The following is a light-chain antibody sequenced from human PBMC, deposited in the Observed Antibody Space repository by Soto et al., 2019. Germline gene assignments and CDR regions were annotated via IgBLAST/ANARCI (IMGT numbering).Light chain of an antibody. J-gene: IGLJ3*02. CDR2: GNS. CDR3: QSYDSSLSGWV. V-gene: IGLV1-40*01. CDR1: SSNIGAGYD. Sequence: QSVLTQAPSVSGGPGQRVTISCTGRSSNIGAGYDVHWYQQLPGTAPKLLIYGNSNRPSGVPDRFSGSKSGTSASLAITGLQAEDEADYYCQSYDSSLSGWVFGGGTKVTVL.